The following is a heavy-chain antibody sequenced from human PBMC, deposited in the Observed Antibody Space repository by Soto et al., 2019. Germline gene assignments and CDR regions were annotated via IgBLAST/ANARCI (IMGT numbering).Heavy chain of an antibody. J-gene: IGHJ6*02. CDR1: GGSFSGYY. CDR2: INHSGST. Sequence: QVQLQQWGAGLLKPSETLLLTCAVYGGSFSGYYWSWIRQSPGKGLEWIGEINHSGSTKYNPSLKSRVTISVDTSKNQFSLKLSSVTAADTAVYYCARVTVPSVPAAKRLDVWGQGTTVTVSS. CDR3: ARVTVPSVPAAKRLDV. V-gene: IGHV4-34*01. D-gene: IGHD2-2*01.